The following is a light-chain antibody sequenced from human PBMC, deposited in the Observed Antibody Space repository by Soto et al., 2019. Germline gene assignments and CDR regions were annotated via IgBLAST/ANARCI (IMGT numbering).Light chain of an antibody. CDR2: EGF. CDR3: SSYAGSTTYV. Sequence: QSALTQPASVSGSPGQSITLSCTGTSNDVGTYNLVSWYQQHPGKPPKHILFEGFKRPSGVSNRFSGSKSANTASLTISGLQAEDEADYYCSSYAGSTTYVFGTGTKVTV. J-gene: IGLJ1*01. V-gene: IGLV2-23*01. CDR1: SNDVGTYNL.